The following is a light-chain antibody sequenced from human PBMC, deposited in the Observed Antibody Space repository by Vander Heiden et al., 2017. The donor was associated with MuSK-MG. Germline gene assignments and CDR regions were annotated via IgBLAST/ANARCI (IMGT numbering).Light chain of an antibody. CDR3: SSYTSSSTRV. V-gene: IGLV2-14*04. J-gene: IGLJ2*01. CDR2: DVS. CDR1: SSDVGGYNY. Sequence: PGQSITISCTGTSSDVGGYNYVSWYQQHPGKAPKLMIYDVSNRPSGVSTRFSGSKSGNTASLTISGLQAEDEADYYCSSYTSSSTRVFGGGTKLPVL.